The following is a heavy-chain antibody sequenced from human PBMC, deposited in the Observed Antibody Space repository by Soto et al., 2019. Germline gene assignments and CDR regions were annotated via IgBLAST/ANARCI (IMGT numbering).Heavy chain of an antibody. CDR2: ISGSGGSA. D-gene: IGHD6-19*01. J-gene: IGHJ3*01. CDR3: VREGSGWNSRGSFDF. V-gene: IGHV3-23*01. CDR1: GFTFSNYA. Sequence: GGSLRLSCAASGFTFSNYAMNWVRRAPGKGLECVSVISGSGGSAYYADSVQGRFTISRDNSKNTLYMQMNSLRDEDTAIYYCVREGSGWNSRGSFDFWGRGTMVTVSS.